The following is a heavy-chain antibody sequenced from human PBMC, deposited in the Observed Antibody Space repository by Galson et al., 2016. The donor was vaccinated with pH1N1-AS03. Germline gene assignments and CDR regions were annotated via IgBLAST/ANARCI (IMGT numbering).Heavy chain of an antibody. V-gene: IGHV4-39*07. Sequence: SETLSLTCSVSGDSVISKNYYWGWVRQPPGKGLEWIGSISFRGSSYYNPSLKSRVRISIDESNNQFSLDLNSVTAADTALYYCVMDTTTWMRFDHWGQGALVTVSA. D-gene: IGHD1-1*01. J-gene: IGHJ4*02. CDR1: GDSVISKNYY. CDR2: ISFRGSS. CDR3: VMDTTTWMRFDH.